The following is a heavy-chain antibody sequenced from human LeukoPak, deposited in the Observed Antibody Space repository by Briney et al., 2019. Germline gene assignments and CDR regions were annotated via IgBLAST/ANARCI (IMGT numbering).Heavy chain of an antibody. CDR3: ARLQMDTGYRPFDI. CDR2: IKDDGSEN. J-gene: IGHJ3*02. V-gene: IGHV3-7*01. CDR1: GFTFNTHW. D-gene: IGHD5-24*01. Sequence: GGSVRLSCAASGFTFNTHWMTWVRQAPGKGLQWVANIKDDGSENWYVDSVKGRFTISRDNAKNSLFLQMNSLRAQDTAVYYCARLQMDTGYRPFDIWGQGTVVIVSS.